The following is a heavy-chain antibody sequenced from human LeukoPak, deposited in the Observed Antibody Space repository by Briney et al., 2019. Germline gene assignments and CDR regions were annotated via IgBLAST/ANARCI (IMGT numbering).Heavy chain of an antibody. CDR1: GFTLSSYE. D-gene: IGHD3-3*01. V-gene: IGHV3-48*03. CDR2: ISSSGSTI. CDR3: ARDFTSGYYMYAFDI. Sequence: GGSLRLSCAASGFTLSSYEMNWVRQAPGKGLEWVSYISSSGSTIYYAHSGKGRFTISRDNAKNSLYLQMNSLRAEDTAVYYCARDFTSGYYMYAFDIWGQGTVVTVSS. J-gene: IGHJ3*02.